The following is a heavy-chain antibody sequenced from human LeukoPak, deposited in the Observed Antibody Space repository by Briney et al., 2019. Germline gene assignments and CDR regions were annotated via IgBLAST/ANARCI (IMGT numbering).Heavy chain of an antibody. D-gene: IGHD2-2*01. Sequence: PSETLSLTCAVYGGSFSGYYWSWIRQPPGKGLEWIGEINHSGSTNYNPSLKSRVTISVDTSKNQFSLKLSSVTAADMAVYYCARGLLGYCSSTSCYCYFDYWGQGTLVTVSS. CDR2: INHSGST. CDR3: ARGLLGYCSSTSCYCYFDY. J-gene: IGHJ4*02. V-gene: IGHV4-34*01. CDR1: GGSFSGYY.